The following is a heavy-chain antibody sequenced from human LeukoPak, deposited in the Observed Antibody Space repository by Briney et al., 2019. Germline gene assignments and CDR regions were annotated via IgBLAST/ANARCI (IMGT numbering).Heavy chain of an antibody. D-gene: IGHD5-12*01. J-gene: IGHJ6*02. CDR2: IIPTFGTA. CDR3: ARDEVVATRPTSGIYGMDV. CDR1: GYIFSKYA. Sequence: ASVKVSCKASGYIFSKYAISWVRQAPGQGLEWMGGIIPTFGTANYAQKFQGRVTITADESTSTAYMELSSLRSEDTAVYYCARDEVVATRPTSGIYGMDVWGQGTTVTVSS. V-gene: IGHV1-69*13.